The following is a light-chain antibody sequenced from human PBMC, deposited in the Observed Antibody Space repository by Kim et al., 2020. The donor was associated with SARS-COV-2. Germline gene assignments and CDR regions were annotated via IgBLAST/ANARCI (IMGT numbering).Light chain of an antibody. CDR3: QQYNSYPWT. CDR2: KAS. V-gene: IGKV1-5*03. CDR1: QSISSW. J-gene: IGKJ1*01. Sequence: SVRDRSTTTCRASQSISSWFAWYQQKPGKAPKLLIYKASSFKSGVPSRFSGSGSGTAFTLTISSLQPDDFATYYCQQYNSYPWTFGQGTKVDIK.